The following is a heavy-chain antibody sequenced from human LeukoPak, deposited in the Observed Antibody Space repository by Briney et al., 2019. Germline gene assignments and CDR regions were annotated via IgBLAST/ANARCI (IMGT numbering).Heavy chain of an antibody. J-gene: IGHJ6*03. CDR1: GFTFSSYA. CDR2: INGSGGST. D-gene: IGHD3-3*01. CDR3: AKDSDFWSGYYRASYYYMDV. V-gene: IGHV3-23*01. Sequence: PGGSLRLSCAASGFTFSSYAMSWVRQAPGKGLEWVSAINGSGGSTYYADSVKGRFTISRDNSKNTLYLQMNSLRAEDTAVYYCAKDSDFWSGYYRASYYYMDVWGKGTTVTVSS.